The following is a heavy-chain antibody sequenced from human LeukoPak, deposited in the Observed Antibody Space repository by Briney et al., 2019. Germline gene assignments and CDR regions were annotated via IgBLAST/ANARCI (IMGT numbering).Heavy chain of an antibody. CDR2: IYHSGST. D-gene: IGHD3-9*01. J-gene: IGHJ6*04. CDR1: GGSLSSSNW. V-gene: IGHV4-4*02. Sequence: SETLSLTCAVSGGSLSSSNWWSWVRQPPGKGLEWIGEIYHSGSTNYNPSLKSRVTISVDKSKNQFSLKLSSVTAADTAVYYCARGPNILTGYSWQYGMDVWGKGTTVTVSS. CDR3: ARGPNILTGYSWQYGMDV.